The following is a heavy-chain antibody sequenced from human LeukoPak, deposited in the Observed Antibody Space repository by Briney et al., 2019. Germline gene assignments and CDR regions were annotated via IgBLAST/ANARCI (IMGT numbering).Heavy chain of an antibody. V-gene: IGHV3-7*01. D-gene: IGHD1-26*01. Sequence: GGSLRLSCAASGFTFSSDWMSWGRQAPGKGLEWVAKINQDGSERYYADSVKGRFTISRDNAKNSLSLEMNSLRAEDTAVYYCARDRWDLDYWGQGTLVTVSS. CDR3: ARDRWDLDY. J-gene: IGHJ4*02. CDR1: GFTFSSDW. CDR2: INQDGSER.